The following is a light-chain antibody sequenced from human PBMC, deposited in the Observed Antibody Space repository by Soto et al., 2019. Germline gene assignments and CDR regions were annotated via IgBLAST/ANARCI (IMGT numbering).Light chain of an antibody. CDR2: GAY. Sequence: EIVLTQSPVTLSLSSGERATLSCRASQSVSSSYLAWYQQKPGQAPRLLIYGAYSRDTGIPDRFRGSGSGTDFILTISRRESEDFAMYYCQQYGSSPGTFRQGTKVEIK. J-gene: IGKJ1*01. V-gene: IGKV3-20*01. CDR3: QQYGSSPGT. CDR1: QSVSSSY.